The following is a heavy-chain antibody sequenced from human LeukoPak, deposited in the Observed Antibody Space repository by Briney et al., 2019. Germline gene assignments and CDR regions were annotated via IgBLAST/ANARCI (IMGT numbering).Heavy chain of an antibody. D-gene: IGHD3-22*01. CDR1: GFTFSSYE. V-gene: IGHV3-48*03. J-gene: IGHJ4*02. CDR3: AREHSAYYYDSSGYYDY. Sequence: GGSLRLSCAASGFTFSSYEMNWVRQAPGKGLEWVSYISSSGSTIYYADSVKGRFTISRDNAKNSLYLQMNSLRAEDTAVYYCAREHSAYYYDSSGYYDYWGQGTLVTVSS. CDR2: ISSSGSTI.